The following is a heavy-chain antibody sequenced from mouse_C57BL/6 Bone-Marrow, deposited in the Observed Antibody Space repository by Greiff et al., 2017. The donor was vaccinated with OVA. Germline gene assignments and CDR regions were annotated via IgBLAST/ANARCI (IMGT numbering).Heavy chain of an antibody. D-gene: IGHD2-2*01. V-gene: IGHV1-72*01. J-gene: IGHJ3*01. CDR1: GYTFTSYW. CDR3: ARSEGLRRPFAY. Sequence: QSCKASGYTFTSYWMHWVKQRPGRGLEWIGRIDPNSGGTKYNEKFKSKATLTVDKPSSTAYMQLSSLTSEDSAVYYCARSEGLRRPFAYWGQGTLVTVSA. CDR2: IDPNSGGT.